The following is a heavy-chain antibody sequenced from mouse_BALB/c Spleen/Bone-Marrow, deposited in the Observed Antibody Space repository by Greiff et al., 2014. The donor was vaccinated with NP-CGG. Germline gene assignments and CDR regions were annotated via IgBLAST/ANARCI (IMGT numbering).Heavy chain of an antibody. CDR2: IHYSGST. CDR3: ARDQGYYAMDY. Sequence: VQLQQSGPDLVKPSQSLSLTCTVTGYSITSGYSWHWIRQFPGNKLEWMGYIHYSGSTNYNPSLKSRISITRDTSKNKFFLQLNSVTTEVTATYYCARDQGYYAMDYWGQGTSVTVSS. V-gene: IGHV3-1*02. J-gene: IGHJ4*01. CDR1: GYSITSGYS.